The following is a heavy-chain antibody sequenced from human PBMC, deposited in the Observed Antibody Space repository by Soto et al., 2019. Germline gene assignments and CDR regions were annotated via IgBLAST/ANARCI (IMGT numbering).Heavy chain of an antibody. Sequence: EVQLLESGGGLVQFGGSLRLSCAASGFMFSSHAMTWVRQAPGKGLEWVSVISGSGDNTYYADSVKGRFTISRDGSKDTLYLQMNSLRADDTAVYYCAKTFFSGSGSYRGWFDPWGQGTQVTVSS. CDR2: ISGSGDNT. J-gene: IGHJ5*02. CDR3: AKTFFSGSGSYRGWFDP. CDR1: GFMFSSHA. D-gene: IGHD3-10*01. V-gene: IGHV3-23*01.